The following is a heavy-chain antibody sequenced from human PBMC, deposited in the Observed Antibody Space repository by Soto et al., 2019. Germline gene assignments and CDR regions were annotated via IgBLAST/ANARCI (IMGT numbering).Heavy chain of an antibody. CDR1: GYSFTSYW. CDR2: IYPGDSDT. J-gene: IGHJ3*01. V-gene: IGHV5-51*01. Sequence: PGESLKISCKGSGYSFTSYWIGWVRQMPGKGLEWMGIIYPGDSDTRYSPSFQGQVTISADKSISTAYLQWSSLKASDTAMYYCARQDYYYDSNSAPFDLWGQGTMVTVSS. CDR3: ARQDYYYDSNSAPFDL. D-gene: IGHD3-22*01.